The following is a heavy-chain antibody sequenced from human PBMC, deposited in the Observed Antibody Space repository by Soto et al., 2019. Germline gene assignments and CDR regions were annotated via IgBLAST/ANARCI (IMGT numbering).Heavy chain of an antibody. CDR1: AYTFTNYA. D-gene: IGHD2-15*01. J-gene: IGHJ4*02. CDR3: ATGLLGYCSGGSCYSDS. V-gene: IGHV1-18*01. CDR2: ISGDNGNT. Sequence: QVQLVQSGAEVKKPGASVRVSCQTSAYTFTNYAVSWVXXXPXQGLEWMGWISGDNGNTIYAQKFQGRVTMTTDTSTRKAYMELRSLRSDDTAVYYCATGLLGYCSGGSCYSDSWGQGTLVTVSS.